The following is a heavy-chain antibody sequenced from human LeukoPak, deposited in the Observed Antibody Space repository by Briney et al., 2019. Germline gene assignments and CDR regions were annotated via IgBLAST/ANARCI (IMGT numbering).Heavy chain of an antibody. CDR2: ISGSGGST. Sequence: GALRLSCAASEFTFSSYAMSWVRQAPGKGLEWVSAISGSGGSTYYADSVKGRFTISRDNSKNTLYLQMNSLRAEDTAVYYCAKDALYSGSYSCFDYWGQGTLVTVSS. CDR3: AKDALYSGSYSCFDY. D-gene: IGHD1-26*01. V-gene: IGHV3-23*01. CDR1: EFTFSSYA. J-gene: IGHJ4*02.